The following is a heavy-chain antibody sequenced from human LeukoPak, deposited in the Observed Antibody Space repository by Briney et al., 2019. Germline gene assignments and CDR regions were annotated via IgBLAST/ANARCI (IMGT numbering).Heavy chain of an antibody. CDR2: ISSSSSYI. J-gene: IGHJ4*02. V-gene: IGHV3-21*01. CDR1: GFTFSSYS. Sequence: GGSLRLSCAASGFTFSSYSMNWVRQAPGKGLEWVSSISSSSSYIYYADSVKGRFTISRDNAKNSLYLRMNSLRAEDTAVYYCARDRPAATAGFDYWGQGTLVTVSS. D-gene: IGHD2-2*01. CDR3: ARDRPAATAGFDY.